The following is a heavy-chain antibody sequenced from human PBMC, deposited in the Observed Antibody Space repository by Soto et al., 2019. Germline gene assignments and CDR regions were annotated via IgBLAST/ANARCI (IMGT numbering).Heavy chain of an antibody. D-gene: IGHD4-4*01. CDR1: GFTFSSYA. J-gene: IGHJ4*02. V-gene: IGHV3-23*01. Sequence: EVQLLESGGGLVQPGGSLRLSCAASGFTFSSYAMSWVRQAPGKGLXXVSAISGSGGSTYYADSVKGRFTISRDNSKNTLYLQMNSLRAEDTAVYYCAKLPVVTTREYYFDYWGQGTLVTVSS. CDR3: AKLPVVTTREYYFDY. CDR2: ISGSGGST.